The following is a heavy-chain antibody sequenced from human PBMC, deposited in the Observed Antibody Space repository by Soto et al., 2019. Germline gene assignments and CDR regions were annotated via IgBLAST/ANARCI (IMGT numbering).Heavy chain of an antibody. CDR3: ARGGAAAGTYLRPRGYYYYGMDV. CDR1: GDSVSSNSAA. V-gene: IGHV6-1*01. D-gene: IGHD6-13*01. Sequence: PSQTLSLTCAISGDSVSSNSAAWNWIRQSPSRGLEWLGRTYYRSKWYNDYAVSVKSRITINPDTSKNQFSLQLNSVTPEDTAVYYCARGGAAAGTYLRPRGYYYYGMDVWGQGTTVTVSS. J-gene: IGHJ6*02. CDR2: TYYRSKWYN.